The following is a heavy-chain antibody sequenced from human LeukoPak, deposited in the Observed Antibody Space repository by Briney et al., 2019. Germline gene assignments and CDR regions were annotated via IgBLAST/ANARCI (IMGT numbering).Heavy chain of an antibody. CDR3: ARSPYSSSWSMVGWFDP. CDR1: GGSISSYY. D-gene: IGHD6-13*01. J-gene: IGHJ5*02. Sequence: SETLSLTCTVSGGSISSYYWSWIRQPPGKGLEWIGYIYYSGSTNYNPSLKSRVTISVDTSKNQFSLKLSSVTAADTAVYYCARSPYSSSWSMVGWFDPWGQGTLVTVSS. CDR2: IYYSGST. V-gene: IGHV4-59*01.